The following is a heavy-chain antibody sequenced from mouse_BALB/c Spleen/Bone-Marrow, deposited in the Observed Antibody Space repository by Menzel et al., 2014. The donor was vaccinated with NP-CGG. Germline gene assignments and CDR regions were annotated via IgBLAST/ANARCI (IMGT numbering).Heavy chain of an antibody. V-gene: IGHV5-9-2*01. Sequence: EVKVVESGGGLVKSGGSLKLSCAASGFTFSNYGMSWVRQTPEKRLEWVATISGGGSYTFYSDSVKGRFTISRDNAKNNLYLQLSSLRSEDTALYYCARHAYYDQTEFSFVYWGQGTLVTVSA. CDR3: ARHAYYDQTEFSFVY. CDR1: GFTFSNYG. CDR2: ISGGGSYT. D-gene: IGHD2-4*01. J-gene: IGHJ3*01.